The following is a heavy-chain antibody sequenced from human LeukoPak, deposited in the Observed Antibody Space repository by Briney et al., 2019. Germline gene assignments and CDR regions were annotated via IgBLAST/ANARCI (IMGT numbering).Heavy chain of an antibody. CDR1: GGSTSSGGYS. CDR2: IYHSGST. V-gene: IGHV4-30-2*01. CDR3: AGRSGGNSAGFDY. J-gene: IGHJ4*02. D-gene: IGHD4-23*01. Sequence: PSQTLSLTCAVSGGSTSSGGYSWSWIRQPPGKGLEWIGYIYHSGSTYYNPSLKSRVTISVDRSKNQFSLKLSSVTAADTAVYYCAGRSGGNSAGFDYWGQGTLVTVSS.